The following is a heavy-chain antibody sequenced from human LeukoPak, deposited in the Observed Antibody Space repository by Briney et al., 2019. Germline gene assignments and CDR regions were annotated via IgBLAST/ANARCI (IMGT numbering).Heavy chain of an antibody. Sequence: SETLSLTCAVYGGSFSGYYWSWIRQPPGKGLEWIGEINHSGSTNYNPSLKSRVTISVDTSKNQFSLKLSSVTAADTAVYYCARNPITYYDFWSGYYVYYGMDVWGQGTTVTVSS. D-gene: IGHD3-3*01. CDR1: GGSFSGYY. CDR2: INHSGST. CDR3: ARNPITYYDFWSGYYVYYGMDV. J-gene: IGHJ6*02. V-gene: IGHV4-34*01.